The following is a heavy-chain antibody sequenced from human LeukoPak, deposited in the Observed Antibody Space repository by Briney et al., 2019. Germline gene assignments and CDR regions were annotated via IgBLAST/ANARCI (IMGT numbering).Heavy chain of an antibody. CDR1: GFSFSRCV. Sequence: GGSLRLACAASGFSFSRCVLQWVRQAPGRGLGWVAFIRYDGSNKNYADSVKGRFTISRDNSKNTLYLQMNSLRDEDTAVYYCAKGVSSYGDYGDVGQWGQGTLVSVSS. D-gene: IGHD4-17*01. J-gene: IGHJ4*02. V-gene: IGHV3-30*02. CDR2: IRYDGSNK. CDR3: AKGVSSYGDYGDVGQ.